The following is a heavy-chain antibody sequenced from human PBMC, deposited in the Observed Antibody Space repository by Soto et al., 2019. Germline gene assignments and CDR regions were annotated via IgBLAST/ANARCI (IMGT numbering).Heavy chain of an antibody. CDR1: GGSISGSC. CDR3: TKYRRTYAEGYSFDY. CDR2: MHYSRST. J-gene: IGHJ4*02. V-gene: IGHV4-59*12. D-gene: IGHD2-15*01. Sequence: SDPLSLTCTVSGGSISGSCSSWIRQTPGKVLEWVGYMHYSRSTNYNPSLKSRVTMSVDSAKNQFSLQLSSVDAADTAIYFCTKYRRTYAEGYSFDYWGQGALVTVSS.